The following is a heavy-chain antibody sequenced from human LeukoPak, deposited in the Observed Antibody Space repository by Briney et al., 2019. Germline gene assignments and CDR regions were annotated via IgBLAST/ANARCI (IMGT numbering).Heavy chain of an antibody. CDR2: IIPIFGTA. CDR3: ARVSEYGDYRFDS. CDR1: GGTFSSYA. Sequence: ASVKVSCKASGGTFSSYAISWVRQAPGQGLEWMGGIIPIFGTANYAQKFQGRVTITADESTSTAYTELSSLRSEDTAVYYCARVSEYGDYRFDSWGQGTLVTVSS. J-gene: IGHJ4*02. V-gene: IGHV1-69*01. D-gene: IGHD4-17*01.